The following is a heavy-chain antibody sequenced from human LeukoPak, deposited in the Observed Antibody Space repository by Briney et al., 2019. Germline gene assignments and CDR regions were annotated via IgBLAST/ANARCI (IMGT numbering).Heavy chain of an antibody. CDR3: ARQVHSSGWYRTDY. CDR1: GGSFSGYY. D-gene: IGHD6-19*01. J-gene: IGHJ4*02. V-gene: IGHV4-34*01. Sequence: KTSETLSLTCAVYGGSFSGYYWSWIRQPPGKGLEWIGEINHSGSTNYNPSLKSRVTISVDTSKNQFSLKLSSVTAADTAVYYCARQVHSSGWYRTDYWGQGTLVTVSS. CDR2: INHSGST.